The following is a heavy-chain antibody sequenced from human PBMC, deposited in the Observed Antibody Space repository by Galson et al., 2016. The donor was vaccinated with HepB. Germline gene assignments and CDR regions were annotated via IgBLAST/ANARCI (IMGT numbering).Heavy chain of an antibody. D-gene: IGHD3-22*01. J-gene: IGHJ4*02. Sequence: SCKASGYDFTSYFIHCVRQAPGHGLEWMGIINPIGDDTNYAQKFQGRVTMTSDTSTSTVYMELSGLRFADTAVYYCARGYYDSVYWGQGTLVTVSS. CDR1: GYDFTSYF. CDR2: INPIGDDT. V-gene: IGHV1-46*01. CDR3: ARGYYDSVY.